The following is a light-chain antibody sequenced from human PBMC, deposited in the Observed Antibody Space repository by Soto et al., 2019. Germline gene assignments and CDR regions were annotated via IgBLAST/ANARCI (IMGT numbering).Light chain of an antibody. Sequence: QSGLTQPASVSGSPGQSITISCTGTSSDVGGYNYVSWYQQHPGKAPKLMIYEVSNRPSGVSNRFSGSKSGNTASLTISGLQAEDEADYYCSSYTSSSTLLVFGGGTKVTVL. CDR3: SSYTSSSTLLV. CDR2: EVS. J-gene: IGLJ2*01. V-gene: IGLV2-14*01. CDR1: SSDVGGYNY.